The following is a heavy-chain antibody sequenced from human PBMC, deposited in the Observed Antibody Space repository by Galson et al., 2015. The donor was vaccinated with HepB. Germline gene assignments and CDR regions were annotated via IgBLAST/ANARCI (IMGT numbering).Heavy chain of an antibody. CDR3: ARDRLQQLVLGCFDT. CDR2: ISSSSSYI. D-gene: IGHD6-13*01. Sequence: SLRLSCAASGFTFSSYSMNWVRRAPGKGLEWVSSISSSSSYIYYADSVKGRFTISRDNAKNSLYLQMNSLRAEDTAVYYCARDRLQQLVLGCFDTGGQGTLVTVSS. CDR1: GFTFSSYS. V-gene: IGHV3-21*01. J-gene: IGHJ5*02.